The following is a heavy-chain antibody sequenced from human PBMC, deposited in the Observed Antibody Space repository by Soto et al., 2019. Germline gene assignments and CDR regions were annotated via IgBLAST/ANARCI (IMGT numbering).Heavy chain of an antibody. CDR3: ARDLNSGLFDY. CDR2: ISSSSSTI. CDR1: GFTFSSYS. V-gene: IGHV3-48*01. D-gene: IGHD2-15*01. J-gene: IGHJ4*02. Sequence: EVQLVESGGGLVQPGGSLRLSCAASGFTFSSYSMNWVRQAPGKGLEWVSYISSSSSTIYYADSVKGRFTISRDNAKNSLYLQMNSLRAEETAVYYCARDLNSGLFDYWGQGTRVTVSS.